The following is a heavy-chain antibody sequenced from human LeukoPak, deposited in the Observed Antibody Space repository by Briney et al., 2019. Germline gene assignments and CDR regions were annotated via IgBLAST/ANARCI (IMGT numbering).Heavy chain of an antibody. Sequence: RPSETLSLTCTVSGGSISSYYWSWIRQPPGKGLEWIGYIYYSGSTNYNPSLKSRVTISVDTSKNQFSLKLSSVTAADTAVYYCARQELGAYGEFPPGIDYYGMDVWGQGTTVTVSS. CDR3: ARQELGAYGEFPPGIDYYGMDV. D-gene: IGHD4-17*01. CDR2: IYYSGST. CDR1: GGSISSYY. J-gene: IGHJ6*02. V-gene: IGHV4-59*08.